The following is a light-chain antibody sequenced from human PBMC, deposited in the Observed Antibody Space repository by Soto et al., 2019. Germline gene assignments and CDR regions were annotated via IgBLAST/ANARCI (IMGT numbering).Light chain of an antibody. CDR1: QSVSSY. J-gene: IGKJ5*01. V-gene: IGKV3-11*01. Sequence: EIVLTQSPATLSLSPGERATLSCRASQSVSSYLAWYQQKPGQAPRLLIYDASNRATGIPARFSGSGSGTDFTFTISRLQPEDIATYYCQQYENLPTFGQGTRLEIK. CDR2: DAS. CDR3: QQYENLPT.